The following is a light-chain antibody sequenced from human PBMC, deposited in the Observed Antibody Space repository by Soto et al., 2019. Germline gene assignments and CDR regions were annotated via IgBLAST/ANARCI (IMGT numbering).Light chain of an antibody. CDR1: QSMSTNY. CDR3: NQYDSSPIT. V-gene: IGKV3-20*01. J-gene: IGKJ4*01. Sequence: EIVLAQSPDTLSLSPGERATLSCRTSQSMSTNYLAWYQQKSGQPPRLLIYGASISATGIPDRFRGSGSGTEFTLNISRLEPEDFAVYYCNQYDSSPITFGGGAKVEIK. CDR2: GAS.